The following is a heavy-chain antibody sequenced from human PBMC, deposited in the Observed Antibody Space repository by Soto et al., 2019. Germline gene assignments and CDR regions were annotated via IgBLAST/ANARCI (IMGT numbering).Heavy chain of an antibody. CDR2: IKSHIDGVTL. D-gene: IGHD2-21*01. CDR1: GFTFPSAW. J-gene: IGHJ4*02. CDR3: VSAVIY. V-gene: IGHV3-15*02. Sequence: VLLVESGGAFVKPGWSHRLSCAGSGFTFPSAWMNWVRQAPGKWLEWGGRIKSHIDGVTLDYAASVNGRFTISRDDSNSTLELQLHSLSIEATAMYYSVSAVIYWGQGTLVTVSS.